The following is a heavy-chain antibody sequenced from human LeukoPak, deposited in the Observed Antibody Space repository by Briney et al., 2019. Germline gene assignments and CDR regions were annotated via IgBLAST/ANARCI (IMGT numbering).Heavy chain of an antibody. CDR1: GGTFSSYA. Sequence: ASVKVSCKASGGTFSSYAINWVRQASGQGLEWMGWMNPNSGSTGYAQKFQGRVTITRNTSISTAYMELSSLRSEDTAVYYCARGQNFWSGYYKKWGQGTPVTVSS. V-gene: IGHV1-8*03. CDR2: MNPNSGST. D-gene: IGHD3-3*01. CDR3: ARGQNFWSGYYKK. J-gene: IGHJ4*02.